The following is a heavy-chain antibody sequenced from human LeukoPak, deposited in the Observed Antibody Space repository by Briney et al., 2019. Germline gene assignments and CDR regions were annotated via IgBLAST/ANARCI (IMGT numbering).Heavy chain of an antibody. V-gene: IGHV3-9*01. CDR1: GFTFDDYA. CDR2: ISWNSGSI. J-gene: IGHJ6*02. D-gene: IGHD5-12*01. Sequence: GGSLRLSCAASGFTFDDYAMHWVRQAPGKGLEWVSGISWNSGSIGYADSVKGRFTTSRDNAKNSLYLQMNSLRAEDTALYYCAKDLGYSGYQTSLYYYYGMDVWGQGTTVTVSS. CDR3: AKDLGYSGYQTSLYYYYGMDV.